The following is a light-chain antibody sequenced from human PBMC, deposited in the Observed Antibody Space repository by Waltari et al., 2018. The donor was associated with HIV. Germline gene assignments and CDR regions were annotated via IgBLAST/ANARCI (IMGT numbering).Light chain of an antibody. CDR1: KGIPATNS. CDR2: EPS. CDR3: QSYDSSIRYV. V-gene: IGLV6-57*01. Sequence: FMLTQPRSVSESTGKTLAISPNRGKGIPATNSVRRYHQRPGSPPTPVIYEPSQRPSGVPDRFSGSIDSSSNSASLTISGLETEDEADDYCQSYDSSIRYVFGTGTTVTVL. J-gene: IGLJ1*01.